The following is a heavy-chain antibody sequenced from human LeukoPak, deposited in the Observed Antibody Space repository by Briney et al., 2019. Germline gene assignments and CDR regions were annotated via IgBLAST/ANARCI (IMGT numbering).Heavy chain of an antibody. V-gene: IGHV3-15*01. CDR3: TLMVVTPAY. CDR2: IKSKTDGWTT. J-gene: IGHJ4*02. Sequence: PGGSLRLSCAASGFTFSNAWMSWVRQAPGKGLEWVGRIKSKTDGWTTDYAAPVKGRFTISRDDSKNTLYLQMNSLKTEDTAVYYCTLMVVTPAYWGQGTLVTVSS. CDR1: GFTFSNAW. D-gene: IGHD4-23*01.